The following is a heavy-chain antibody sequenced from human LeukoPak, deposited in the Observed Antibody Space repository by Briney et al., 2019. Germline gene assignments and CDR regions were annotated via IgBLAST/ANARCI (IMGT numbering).Heavy chain of an antibody. CDR1: GFTFSSYS. CDR3: ARGRYFDY. Sequence: GGSLRLSCAASGFTFSSYSMNWVRQPPGKGLEWVAKIKQDGSEKYYVDSVKGRFTISRDNAKNSLYLQMNSLRAEDTAVYYCARGRYFDYWGQGTLVTVSS. J-gene: IGHJ4*02. V-gene: IGHV3-7*01. CDR2: IKQDGSEK.